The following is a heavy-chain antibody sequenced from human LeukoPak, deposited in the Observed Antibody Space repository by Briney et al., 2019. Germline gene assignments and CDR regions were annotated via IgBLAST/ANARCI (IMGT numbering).Heavy chain of an antibody. CDR3: ASMVRGVITEYFQH. J-gene: IGHJ1*01. CDR2: IYYSGST. Sequence: PSETLSLTCTVSGGSISSSSYYWGWIRQPPGKGLEWIGSIYYSGSTYYNPSLKSRVTISVDTSKNQFSLKLSSVTAADTAVYYCASMVRGVITEYFQHWGQGTLVTVSS. V-gene: IGHV4-39*07. D-gene: IGHD3-10*01. CDR1: GGSISSSSYY.